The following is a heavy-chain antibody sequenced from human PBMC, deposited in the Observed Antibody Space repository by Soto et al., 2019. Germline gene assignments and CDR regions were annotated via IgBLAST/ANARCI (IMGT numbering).Heavy chain of an antibody. CDR1: GGSIDSYY. CDR2: IYYSGIT. CDR3: VRRLSVRAKYHVEY. J-gene: IGHJ4*02. V-gene: IGHV4-59*08. Sequence: SETLSLTCTVYGGSIDSYYWTWIRQPPGKGLEWIGCIYYSGITHYNPSLKSRVTISVDTSKNQFSLKLSSVTAADTAVYYCVRRLSVRAKYHVEYWGQCALVTVSS. D-gene: IGHD2-2*01.